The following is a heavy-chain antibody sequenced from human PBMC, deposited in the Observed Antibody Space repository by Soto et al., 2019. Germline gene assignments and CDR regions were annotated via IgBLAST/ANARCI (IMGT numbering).Heavy chain of an antibody. CDR2: TASKDESYTT. J-gene: IGHJ6*02. D-gene: IGHD2-2*01. V-gene: IGHV3-72*01. CDR1: GFTFSDHY. CDR3: GRGYCTSPNCHRANYGLDV. Sequence: EVQLVESGGGLVQPGGSLRLSCAASGFTFSDHYMDWVRQAPGKGLEWVGRTASKDESYTTGYAASVKGRFTVSRDDSKSTLFLQMNSLRTEDTAVYYCGRGYCTSPNCHRANYGLDVWGQGTTVTVSS.